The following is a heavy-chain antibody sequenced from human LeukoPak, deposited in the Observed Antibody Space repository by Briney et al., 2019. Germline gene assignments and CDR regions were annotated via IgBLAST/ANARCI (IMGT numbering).Heavy chain of an antibody. CDR2: INSDGSST. V-gene: IGHV3-74*01. Sequence: GGSLRLSCAASGFTFSSYWMHWVRQAPGKGLVWVSRINSDGSSTSYADSVKGRFTISRDNAKNTLYLQMNSLRAEDTAVYYCARERYSSSGYFDYWGQGTLVTVAS. CDR1: GFTFSSYW. J-gene: IGHJ4*02. CDR3: ARERYSSSGYFDY. D-gene: IGHD6-6*01.